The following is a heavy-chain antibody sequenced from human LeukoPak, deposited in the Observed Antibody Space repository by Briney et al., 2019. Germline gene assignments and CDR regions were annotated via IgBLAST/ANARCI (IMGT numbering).Heavy chain of an antibody. CDR2: ISSSSSYT. D-gene: IGHD6-13*01. CDR1: GFTFSSYY. CDR3: ARARGRSSHHDY. V-gene: IGHV3-11*05. Sequence: GGSLRLSCAASGFTFSSYYMSWIRQPPGKGLEWISYISSSSSYTNYADSVKGRFTISRDNAKNSLYLQMNSLRAEDTAVYYCARARGRSSHHDYWGQGTLVTVSS. J-gene: IGHJ4*02.